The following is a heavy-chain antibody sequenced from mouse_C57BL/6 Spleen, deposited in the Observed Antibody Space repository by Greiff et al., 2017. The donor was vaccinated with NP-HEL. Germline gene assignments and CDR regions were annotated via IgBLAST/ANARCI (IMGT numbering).Heavy chain of an antibody. CDR3: ASDYGTPFAY. J-gene: IGHJ3*01. D-gene: IGHD1-1*01. CDR2: IRNKANGYTT. Sequence: EVKLMESGGGLVQPGGSLSLSCAASGFTFTDYYMSWVRQPPGKALEWLGFIRNKANGYTTDYIASVKGRFTISRDNSQSILYLQMNALRAEDSATYYCASDYGTPFAYWGQGTLVTVSA. CDR1: GFTFTDYY. V-gene: IGHV7-3*01.